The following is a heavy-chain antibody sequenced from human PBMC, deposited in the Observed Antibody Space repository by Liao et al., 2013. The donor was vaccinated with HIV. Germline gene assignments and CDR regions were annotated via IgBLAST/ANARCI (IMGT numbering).Heavy chain of an antibody. J-gene: IGHJ3*02. CDR3: ARAARPGQLWLYSRAFDI. D-gene: IGHD5-18*01. V-gene: IGHV4-61*02. CDR2: IYTSGST. Sequence: QVQLQESGPGLVKPSQTLSLTCTVSGGSISSGSYYWSWIRQPAGKGLEWIGRIYTSGSTNYNPSLKSRVTISVDTSKNQFSLKLSSVTAADTAVYYCARAARPGQLWLYSRAFDIWGQGTMVTVSS. CDR1: GGSISSGSYY.